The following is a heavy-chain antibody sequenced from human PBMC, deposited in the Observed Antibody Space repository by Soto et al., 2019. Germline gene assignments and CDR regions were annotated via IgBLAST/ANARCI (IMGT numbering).Heavy chain of an antibody. CDR2: IYYSGST. J-gene: IGHJ4*02. Sequence: SETLSLTCTVSGGSISSGGYYWSWIRQHPGKGLEWIGYIYYSGSTYHNPSLKSRVSISVDTSQNQFSLKLSSVTAADTAVYYRARALGGYCSGGSCYGYYFDYWGQGSLVTVSS. D-gene: IGHD2-15*01. CDR1: GGSISSGGYY. CDR3: ARALGGYCSGGSCYGYYFDY. V-gene: IGHV4-31*03.